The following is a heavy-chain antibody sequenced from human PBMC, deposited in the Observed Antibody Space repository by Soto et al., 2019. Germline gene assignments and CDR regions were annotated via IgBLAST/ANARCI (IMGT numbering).Heavy chain of an antibody. D-gene: IGHD4-4*01. J-gene: IGHJ6*02. CDR3: ARVNSNYVISYYYYGMDV. V-gene: IGHV1-69*13. Sequence: ASVNVSCKSSGGTFSSYSISWVRQAPGQGLECMGGIIPIFGTANYAQKFQGRVTITADESTSTAYMELSSLRSEDTAVYYCARVNSNYVISYYYYGMDVWGQGTTVTVSS. CDR2: IIPIFGTA. CDR1: GGTFSSYS.